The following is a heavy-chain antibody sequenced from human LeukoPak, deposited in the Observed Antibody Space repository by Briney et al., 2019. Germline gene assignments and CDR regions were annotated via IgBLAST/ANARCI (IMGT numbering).Heavy chain of an antibody. CDR1: GYTFTGYY. V-gene: IGHV1-2*02. J-gene: IGHJ5*02. Sequence: ASVKVSCKASGYTFTGYYMHWVRQAPGQGLEWMGWINPNSGGTNYAQKFQGRVTMTRDTSISTACMELSRLRSDDTAVYYCAQRSLTGQIFGSQGGFDPWGQGTLVTVSS. CDR2: INPNSGGT. CDR3: AQRSLTGQIFGSQGGFDP. D-gene: IGHD3-3*01.